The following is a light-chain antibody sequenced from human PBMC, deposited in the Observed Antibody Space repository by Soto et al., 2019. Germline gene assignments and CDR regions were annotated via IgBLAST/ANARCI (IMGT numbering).Light chain of an antibody. CDR3: QQYHTLPPT. CDR1: QDISNY. CDR2: VAS. Sequence: DIQMTQSPSSLSASVGDRVTITCQASQDISNYLNWYQQNPGKAPKVLIHVASTLARGVPSRFSGSGSGTDFNFTISSLEPEDTATYCCQQYHTLPPTFGGGTKVEIK. V-gene: IGKV1-33*01. J-gene: IGKJ4*01.